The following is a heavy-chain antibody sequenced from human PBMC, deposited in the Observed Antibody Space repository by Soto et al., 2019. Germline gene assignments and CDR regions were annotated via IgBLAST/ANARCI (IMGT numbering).Heavy chain of an antibody. CDR3: ARDYYDSSGAIDY. J-gene: IGHJ4*02. D-gene: IGHD3-22*01. Sequence: SLRLSCAVSGFTFDDNAMHWVRQAPEKGLEWVSGINWKSDIGYADSVKGRFTISRDNAENSLYLQMNSLRAEDTALYYCARDYYDSSGAIDYWGQGTLVTVSS. V-gene: IGHV3-9*01. CDR1: GFTFDDNA. CDR2: INWKSDI.